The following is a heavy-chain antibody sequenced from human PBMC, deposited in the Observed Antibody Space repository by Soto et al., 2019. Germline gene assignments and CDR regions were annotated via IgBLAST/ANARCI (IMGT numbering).Heavy chain of an antibody. D-gene: IGHD1-26*01. CDR2: IYYSGST. CDR3: ARLNLVGATGGGAFDI. J-gene: IGHJ3*02. V-gene: IGHV4-31*03. CDR1: GGSISSGGYY. Sequence: QVQLQESGPGLVKPSQTLSLTCTVSGGSISSGGYYWSWIRQHPGKGLEWIGYIYYSGSTYYNPSLKSRVTISVDTSKNQFPLKLSSVTAADTAVYYCARLNLVGATGGGAFDIWGQGTMVTVSS.